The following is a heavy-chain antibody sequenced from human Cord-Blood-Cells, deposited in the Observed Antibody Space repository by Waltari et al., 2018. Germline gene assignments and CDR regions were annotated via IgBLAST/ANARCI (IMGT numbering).Heavy chain of an antibody. CDR1: GYTFTGYY. D-gene: IGHD3-10*01. V-gene: IGHV1-2*02. CDR3: ARGAVRNAFDI. J-gene: IGHJ3*02. Sequence: QVQLVQSGAEVKKPGASVKVSCKASGYTFTGYYMHWVRQAPGQGFEWMGGRKPNSGGTDYAQKFQGRFTMTRDTSISTAYMELGRLRSDDTAVYYCARGAVRNAFDIWGQGTMVTVSS. CDR2: RKPNSGGT.